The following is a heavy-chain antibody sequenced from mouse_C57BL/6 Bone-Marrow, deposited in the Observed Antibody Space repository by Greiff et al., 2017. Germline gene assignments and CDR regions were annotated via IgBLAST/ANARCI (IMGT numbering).Heavy chain of an antibody. CDR1: GFTFSDAW. J-gene: IGHJ1*03. V-gene: IGHV6-6*01. Sequence: EVMLVESGGGLVQPGGSMKLSCAASGFTFSDAWMDWVRQSPEKGLEWVAEIRNKANNHATYYAESVKGRFTISRDDSKSSVYLQMNSLRAEDTGIYYCTSYYYGRGGYFDDWGTGTTVTVSS. D-gene: IGHD1-1*01. CDR2: IRNKANNHAT. CDR3: TSYYYGRGGYFDD.